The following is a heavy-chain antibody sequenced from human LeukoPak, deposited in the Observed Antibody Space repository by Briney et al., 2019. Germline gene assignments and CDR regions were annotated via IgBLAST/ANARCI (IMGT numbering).Heavy chain of an antibody. J-gene: IGHJ6*02. CDR2: ISSSSSTI. CDR1: GFTFSSYS. D-gene: IGHD2-2*01. CDR3: ARDGDIVVVPAATYYYGMDV. Sequence: GGSLRLSCAASGFTFSSYSMNWVRQAPGKGLEWVSYISSSSSTIYYADSVKGRFTISRDNAKNSLYLQMNGLRAEDTAVYYCARDGDIVVVPAATYYYGMDVWGQGTTVTVSS. V-gene: IGHV3-48*01.